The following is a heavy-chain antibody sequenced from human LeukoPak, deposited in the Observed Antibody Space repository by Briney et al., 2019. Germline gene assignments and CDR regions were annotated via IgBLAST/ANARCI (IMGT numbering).Heavy chain of an antibody. V-gene: IGHV3-30*19. Sequence: PGGSLRLSCAASGFTFSSYGMHWVRQAPGKGLEWVAVISSDGNNKYYTDSVKGRFTISRDNSKNTLYLQMNSLRAEDTAFYYCARVDAAMLTPDYFDYWGQGTLVTVSS. CDR1: GFTFSSYG. J-gene: IGHJ4*02. CDR2: ISSDGNNK. CDR3: ARVDAAMLTPDYFDY. D-gene: IGHD5-18*01.